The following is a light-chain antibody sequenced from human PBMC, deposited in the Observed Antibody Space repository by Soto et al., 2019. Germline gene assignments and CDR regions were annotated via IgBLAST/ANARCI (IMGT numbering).Light chain of an antibody. J-gene: IGLJ1*01. V-gene: IGLV2-11*01. CDR2: DVS. CDR3: CSFAGSLHFV. Sequence: HSDLTQPRSVXESPGQSVTISCSGTDNDVGGYNFVSWYQQHPGKAPKLMVFDVSKRPSGVPGRFYGSKSGTPASLTISGIQAEDEADYYCCSFAGSLHFVFATWIKVTVL. CDR1: DNDVGGYNF.